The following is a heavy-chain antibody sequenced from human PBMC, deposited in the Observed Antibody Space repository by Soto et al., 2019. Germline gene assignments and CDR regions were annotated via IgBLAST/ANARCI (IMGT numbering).Heavy chain of an antibody. CDR3: AKLTYSDLWSGSHDS. J-gene: IGHJ4*02. Sequence: GGSLRLSCAASGFTFSSRAMSWVRQAPGKGLDWVSIISASGDNTYYAGSVKGRFTISRDNSKNTLYLQVNSLRAEDTAVYYCAKLTYSDLWSGSHDSWGQGTLVTVSS. V-gene: IGHV3-23*01. D-gene: IGHD3-3*01. CDR1: GFTFSSRA. CDR2: ISASGDNT.